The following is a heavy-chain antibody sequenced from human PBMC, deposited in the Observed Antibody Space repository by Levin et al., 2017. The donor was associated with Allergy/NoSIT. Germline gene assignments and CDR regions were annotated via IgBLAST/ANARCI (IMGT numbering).Heavy chain of an antibody. V-gene: IGHV4-34*01. CDR3: ATFFGDSTLSVS. CDR2: FYHSGRI. CDR1: GGSVSPYY. D-gene: IGHD4-17*01. Sequence: SETLSLTCAVYGGSVSPYYWHWIRQSPGRGLEWIAMFYHSGRIDYNPSLNNRVTMSVDTSKKQFSLKLTSVTAADSALYYCATFFGDSTLSVSWGQGTLVTVSS. J-gene: IGHJ5*02.